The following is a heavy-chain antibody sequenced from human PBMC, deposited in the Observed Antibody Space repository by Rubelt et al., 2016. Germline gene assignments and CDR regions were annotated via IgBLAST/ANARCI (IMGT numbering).Heavy chain of an antibody. Sequence: VQLVESGGGLVQPGGSLRLSCAASGFTFSSYGMHWVRQAPGKGLEWVAVISYDGSNKYYADSGKGRFTISRDNSKNTLYLQMNSLRAEDTAVYYCARDRREQLVFDYWGQGTLVTVSS. V-gene: IGHV3-30*03. CDR1: GFTFSSYG. D-gene: IGHD6-6*01. CDR2: ISYDGSNK. J-gene: IGHJ4*02. CDR3: ARDRREQLVFDY.